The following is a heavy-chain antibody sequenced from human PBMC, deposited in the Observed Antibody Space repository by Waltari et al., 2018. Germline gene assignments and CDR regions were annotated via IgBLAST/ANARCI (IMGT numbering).Heavy chain of an antibody. Sequence: QVQLQQWGAGLLKPSETLSLTCAVYGGSCSGYYWSWIRQPPGKGLEWIGEINHSGSTNYNPSLKSRVTISVDTSKNQFSLKLSSVTAADTAVYYCARVRSGSYRDAFDIWGQGTMVTVSS. CDR3: ARVRSGSYRDAFDI. CDR1: GGSCSGYY. CDR2: INHSGST. V-gene: IGHV4-34*01. D-gene: IGHD1-26*01. J-gene: IGHJ3*02.